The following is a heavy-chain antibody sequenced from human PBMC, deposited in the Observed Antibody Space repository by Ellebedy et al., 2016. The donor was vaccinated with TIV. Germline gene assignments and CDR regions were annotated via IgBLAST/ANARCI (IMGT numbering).Heavy chain of an antibody. V-gene: IGHV4-34*01. J-gene: IGHJ6*02. CDR2: INHSGST. D-gene: IGHD3-10*01. CDR3: ARRDYYGSGSSLDV. CDR1: GGSISSYY. Sequence: MPSDTLSLTCTVSGGSISSYYWSWIRQPPGKGLEWIGEINHSGSTNYNPSLKSRVTISVDTSKNQFSLKLSSVTAADTAVYYCARRDYYGSGSSLDVWGQGTTVTVSS.